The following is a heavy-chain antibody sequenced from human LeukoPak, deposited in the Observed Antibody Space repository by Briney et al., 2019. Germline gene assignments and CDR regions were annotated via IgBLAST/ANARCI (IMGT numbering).Heavy chain of an antibody. V-gene: IGHV3-23*01. CDR2: ISGPGGGT. D-gene: IGHD5-12*01. J-gene: IGHJ4*02. Sequence: GGSLRLSCAASGFTFSSYVMNWVRQAPGKGLEWVSAISGPGGGTYYADSVKGRFTISRDNSKNTLYLQMNSLRVEDTAIYYCAKAPQGYNSYALPANWGQGTLVTVSS. CDR3: AKAPQGYNSYALPAN. CDR1: GFTFSSYV.